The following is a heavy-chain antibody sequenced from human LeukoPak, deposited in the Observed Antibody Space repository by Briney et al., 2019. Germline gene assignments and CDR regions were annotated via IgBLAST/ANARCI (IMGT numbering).Heavy chain of an antibody. V-gene: IGHV3-7*03. J-gene: IGHJ6*02. D-gene: IGHD3-16*01. CDR2: ILPDGSQK. CDR3: ARGGGLDV. CDR1: DFTFSFYW. Sequence: GGSLRLSCVASDFTFSFYWMTWVRQAPGKGLEWVANILPDGSQKYYVDSVKGRFTISRDNAKNSLYLQMSNLRAEDTAVYFCARGGGLDVWGQGATVTVSS.